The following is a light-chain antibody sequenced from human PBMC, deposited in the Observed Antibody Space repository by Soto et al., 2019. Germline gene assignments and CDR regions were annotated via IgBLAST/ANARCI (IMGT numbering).Light chain of an antibody. Sequence: AIRMTQSPSSFFAYTGDRVNIXCRASQGLSSYFAWYQQKPGKAPKLLIYAASTLQGVGPSRFSGSGSVTDFTRTISCLQSEDFATYYGQQYYSYPLTFGGGTKVDI. V-gene: IGKV1-8*01. CDR2: AAS. CDR3: QQYYSYPLT. J-gene: IGKJ4*02. CDR1: QGLSSY.